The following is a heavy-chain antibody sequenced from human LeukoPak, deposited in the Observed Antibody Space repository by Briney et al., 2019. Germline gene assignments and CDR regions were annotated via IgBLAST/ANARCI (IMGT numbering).Heavy chain of an antibody. CDR2: INHSGST. D-gene: IGHD3-22*01. V-gene: IGHV4-34*01. Sequence: PSETLSLTCAVYGGFFSGYYWSWIRQPPGKGLEWIGEINHSGSTNYNPSLKSRVTISVDTSKNQFSLKLSSVTAEDTAVYYCARDLRVSRHITMIVVGYWGQGTLVTVSS. J-gene: IGHJ4*02. CDR1: GGFFSGYY. CDR3: ARDLRVSRHITMIVVGY.